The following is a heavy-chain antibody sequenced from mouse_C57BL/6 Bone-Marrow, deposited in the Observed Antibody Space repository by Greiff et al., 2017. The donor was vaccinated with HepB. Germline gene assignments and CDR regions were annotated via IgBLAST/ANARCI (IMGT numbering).Heavy chain of an antibody. Sequence: VQLQQPGAELVRPGTSVKLSCKASGYTFTSYWMHWVKQRPGQGLEWIGVIDPSDSYTNYNQKFKGKATLTVDTSSSTAYMQLSSLTSEDSAVYYCARSHGSSYPYDYWGQGTTLTVSS. V-gene: IGHV1-59*01. D-gene: IGHD1-1*01. CDR3: ARSHGSSYPYDY. J-gene: IGHJ2*01. CDR1: GYTFTSYW. CDR2: IDPSDSYT.